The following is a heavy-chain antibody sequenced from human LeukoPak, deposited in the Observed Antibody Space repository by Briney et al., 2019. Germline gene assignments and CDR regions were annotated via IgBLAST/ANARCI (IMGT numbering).Heavy chain of an antibody. CDR1: GGSISSYY. V-gene: IGHV4-59*08. D-gene: IGHD6-13*01. CDR3: ARGGFPGYSTSWFY. Sequence: SETLSLTCTVSGGSISSYYWSWIRQPPGKGLEWIGYIYYSGSTNYNPSLKSRVTISVDTSKNQFSLKVSSVTAADTAVYYCARGGFPGYSTSWFYWGQGTLVTVSS. CDR2: IYYSGST. J-gene: IGHJ4*02.